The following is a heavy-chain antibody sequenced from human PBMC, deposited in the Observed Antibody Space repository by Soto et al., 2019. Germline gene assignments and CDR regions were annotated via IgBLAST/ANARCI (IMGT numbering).Heavy chain of an antibody. CDR3: ARVSAGYWYFDL. J-gene: IGHJ2*01. D-gene: IGHD6-19*01. CDR2: IYYSGST. V-gene: IGHV4-59*01. Sequence: ETLSLTCTVSGGSISSYYWSWIRQPPGKGLEWIGYIYYSGSTNYNPSLKSRVTISVDTSKNQFSLKLSSVTAADTAVYYCARVSAGYWYFDLWGRRTPVTVSS. CDR1: GGSISSYY.